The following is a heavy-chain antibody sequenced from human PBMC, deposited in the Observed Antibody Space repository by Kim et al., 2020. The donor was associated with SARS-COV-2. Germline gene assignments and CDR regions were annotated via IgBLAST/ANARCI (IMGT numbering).Heavy chain of an antibody. Sequence: TPSLKSRVTISVDTSKNQFSLKLSSVTAADTAVYYCARCAEQWLVNYFDYWGQGTLVTVSS. J-gene: IGHJ4*02. CDR3: ARCAEQWLVNYFDY. D-gene: IGHD6-19*01. V-gene: IGHV4-34*01.